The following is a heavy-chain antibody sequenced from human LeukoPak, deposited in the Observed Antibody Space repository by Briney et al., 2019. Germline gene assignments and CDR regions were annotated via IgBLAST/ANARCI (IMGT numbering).Heavy chain of an antibody. CDR3: ARLSITMVRGVDY. D-gene: IGHD3-10*01. V-gene: IGHV3-48*01. J-gene: IGHJ4*02. CDR2: ISSSSSTI. CDR1: GFTFSSYT. Sequence: GGSLRLSCAASGFTFSSYTMNWVRQAPGKGLEWVSYISSSSSTIYYADSVKGRFTISRDNSKNTLYLQMNSLRAEDTAVYYCARLSITMVRGVDYWGQGTLVTVSS.